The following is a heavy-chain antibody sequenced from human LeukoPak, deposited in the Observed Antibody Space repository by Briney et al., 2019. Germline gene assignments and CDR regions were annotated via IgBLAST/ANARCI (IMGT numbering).Heavy chain of an antibody. J-gene: IGHJ4*02. CDR3: ARDFGTGTSDY. V-gene: IGHV4-61*02. D-gene: IGHD1-7*01. Sequence: RPTETLSLTCTVSGGSINSAAYYWDWIRQPAGKGLEWIGRIYSGGGTNYNPSLKSRVTISMDTSTNQFSLKLISVTAADTAVYYCARDFGTGTSDYWGQGTLVTVSS. CDR1: GGSINSAAYY. CDR2: IYSGGGT.